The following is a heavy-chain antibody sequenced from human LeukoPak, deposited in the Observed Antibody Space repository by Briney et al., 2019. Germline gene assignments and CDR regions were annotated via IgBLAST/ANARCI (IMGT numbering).Heavy chain of an antibody. CDR1: GFTFNTYV. D-gene: IGHD3-16*01. J-gene: IGHJ4*02. CDR3: ARGGNGCYIDN. CDR2: ISASGGNT. Sequence: GGSLRLSCVASGFTFNTYVMSWVRQAPGKGLEGVSGISASGGNTYYADSVKGRFTISRDNSKNTLDLQMTSLRAEDTAVYSCARGGNGCYIDNWGQGTLVTVSS. V-gene: IGHV3-23*01.